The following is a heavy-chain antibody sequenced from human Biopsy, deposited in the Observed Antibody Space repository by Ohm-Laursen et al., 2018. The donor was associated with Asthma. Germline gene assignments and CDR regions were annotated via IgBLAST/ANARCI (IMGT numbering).Heavy chain of an antibody. CDR3: VRGDSSGWSHYYFDY. D-gene: IGHD6-19*01. CDR1: GFAFDSYA. CDR2: ISHDGRES. Sequence: SLRLSCAASGFAFDSYAMYWVRQSPGKGPEWVALISHDGRESGYVDSVRGRFTISRDFYKNTLYLQMDSLRAEDTAVYYCVRGDSSGWSHYYFDYWGQGTLVTVSS. V-gene: IGHV3-30*14. J-gene: IGHJ4*02.